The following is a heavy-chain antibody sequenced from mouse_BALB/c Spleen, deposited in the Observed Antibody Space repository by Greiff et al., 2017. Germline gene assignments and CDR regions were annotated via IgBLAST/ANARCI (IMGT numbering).Heavy chain of an antibody. CDR2: INSNGGST. CDR3: ARHEGYDGFYAMDY. Sequence: EVKVEESGGGLVKLGGSLKLSCAASGFTFSSYYMSWVRQTPEKRLELVAAINSNGGSTYYPDTVKGRFTISRDNAKNTLYLQMSSLKSEDTALYYCARHEGYDGFYAMDYWGQGTSVTVSS. J-gene: IGHJ4*01. V-gene: IGHV5-6-2*01. CDR1: GFTFSSYY. D-gene: IGHD2-3*01.